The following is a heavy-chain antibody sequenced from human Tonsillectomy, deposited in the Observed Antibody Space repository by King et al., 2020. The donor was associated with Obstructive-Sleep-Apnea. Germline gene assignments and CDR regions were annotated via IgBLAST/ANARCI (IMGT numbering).Heavy chain of an antibody. CDR2: IYYSGST. CDR3: ARDSHVTTVTTLAFDI. J-gene: IGHJ3*02. D-gene: IGHD4-17*01. V-gene: IGHV4-39*07. Sequence: QLQESGPGLVKPSETLSLTCTVSGGSISSSSYYWGWIRQPPGKGLEWIGSIYYSGSTYYNPSLKSRVTISVDTSKNQFSLKLSSVTAAETAVYYCARDSHVTTVTTLAFDIWGQGTMVTVSS. CDR1: GGSISSSSYY.